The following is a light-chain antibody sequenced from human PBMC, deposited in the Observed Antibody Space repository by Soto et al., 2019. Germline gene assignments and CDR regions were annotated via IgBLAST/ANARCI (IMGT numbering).Light chain of an antibody. Sequence: IVMTQSPDTLTVSPGETVTLSCRASQSLSDNLSWYQQKTGQPPRLLIFRAYTRASGIPARFSGGGSGTEFTLTIGRLQSEDFAVYYCQQYGNCRRWPFGPGTKV. J-gene: IGKJ1*01. V-gene: IGKV3-15*01. CDR2: RAY. CDR3: QQYGNCRRWP. CDR1: QSLSDN.